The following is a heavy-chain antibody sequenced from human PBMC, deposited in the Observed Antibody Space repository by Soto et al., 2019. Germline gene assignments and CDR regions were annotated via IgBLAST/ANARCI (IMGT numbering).Heavy chain of an antibody. CDR1: GYDFFKYN. CDR2: INPNGGYT. V-gene: IGHV1-46*01. D-gene: IGHD2-21*02. J-gene: IGHJ4*02. Sequence: QVQLVQSGAEVKKPGASVKVSCKTSGYDFFKYNMHWVRQAPGKGLEWMGVINPNGGYTRHAQKFQGRVIMTRDTSSKIVYMELSGLTSADTAMYYCTRADSDVVILPDVRPLFDLWGQGALDTVSS. CDR3: TRADSDVVILPDVRPLFDL.